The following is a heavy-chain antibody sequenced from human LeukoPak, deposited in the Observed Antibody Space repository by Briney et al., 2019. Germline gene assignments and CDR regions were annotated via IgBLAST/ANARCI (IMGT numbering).Heavy chain of an antibody. Sequence: SQTLSLTCTVSGGSISSGSYYWSWIRQPAGKGLEWIGRIYTSGSTNYNPSLKSRVTISVDTSKNQFSLKLSSVTAADTAVYYCASTYYDSSGYYPFDYWGQGTLVTVSA. CDR1: GGSISSGSYY. J-gene: IGHJ4*02. D-gene: IGHD3-22*01. CDR2: IYTSGST. CDR3: ASTYYDSSGYYPFDY. V-gene: IGHV4-61*02.